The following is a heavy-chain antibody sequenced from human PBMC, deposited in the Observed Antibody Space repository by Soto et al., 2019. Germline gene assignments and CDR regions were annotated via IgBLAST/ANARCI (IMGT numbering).Heavy chain of an antibody. V-gene: IGHV1-46*03. CDR3: SRDGWFSKTCRYYMGV. CDR1: GYTFTNYY. Sequence: QVQLVQSGAEVKKPGASVKVSCKASGYTFTNYYIHWVRQAPGQGLEWMGMINPSGGSTTYAQKFQGRVTITGDTSTSTVFMELNSLRSEDTAVYYCSRDGWFSKTCRYYMGVWGRGTTVTVSS. CDR2: INPSGGST. J-gene: IGHJ6*03. D-gene: IGHD6-19*01.